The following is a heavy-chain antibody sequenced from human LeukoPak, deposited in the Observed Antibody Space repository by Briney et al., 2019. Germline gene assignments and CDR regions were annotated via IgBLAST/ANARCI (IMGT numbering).Heavy chain of an antibody. CDR3: ARSLPYCTNGVCYYYFDY. V-gene: IGHV4-39*01. CDR2: IYYSGST. CDR1: GGSISSSSYY. Sequence: SETLSLTCTVSGGSISSSSYYWGWIRQPPGQGLEWIGSIYYSGSTYYNPSLKSRVTISVDTSKNQFSLKLSSVTAADTAVYYCARSLPYCTNGVCYYYFDYWGQGTLVTVSS. D-gene: IGHD2-8*01. J-gene: IGHJ4*02.